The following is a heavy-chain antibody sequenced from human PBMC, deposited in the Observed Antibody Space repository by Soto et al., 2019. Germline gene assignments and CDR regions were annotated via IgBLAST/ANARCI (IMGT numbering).Heavy chain of an antibody. V-gene: IGHV1-46*01. D-gene: IGHD3-3*01. Sequence: ASVKVSFKASGYTFTSSSMHWVRQAPGQRLEWMGIINPGSGSTSYAQKFQGGVTFTRDTSTSTAYMDLSSLTSEDTALYYFSRGPLYYDFSSGWFDPWGQGTLVTVSS. J-gene: IGHJ5*02. CDR3: SRGPLYYDFSSGWFDP. CDR1: GYTFTSSS. CDR2: INPGSGST.